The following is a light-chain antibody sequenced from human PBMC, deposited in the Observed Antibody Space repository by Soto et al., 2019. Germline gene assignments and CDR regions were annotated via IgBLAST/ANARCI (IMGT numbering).Light chain of an antibody. CDR3: QTWGTSSAIVV. CDR1: SGHSNYA. Sequence: QLVLTQSPSASASLGASVKLTCTLSSGHSNYAIAWHQQQPEKGPRYLMKVNSGGSHIKGDGIPDRFSGSSSGAERYLFISSLQSEDEADYYCQTWGTSSAIVVFGGGTQLTVL. V-gene: IGLV4-69*01. CDR2: VNSGGSH. J-gene: IGLJ7*01.